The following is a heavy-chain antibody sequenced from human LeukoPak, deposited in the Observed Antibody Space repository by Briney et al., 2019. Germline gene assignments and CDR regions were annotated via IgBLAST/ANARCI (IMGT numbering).Heavy chain of an antibody. Sequence: GGSLRLSCAASGFTFNNYVMTWVRQAPGKGLEWVSSISASAAMTYYADSVRGRFTVSRDNSKNTLYLQMNSLRAEDTAVYYCARRAGAYSHPYDYWGQGTLVTVSS. CDR1: GFTFNNYV. V-gene: IGHV3-23*01. J-gene: IGHJ4*02. CDR3: ARRAGAYSHPYDY. D-gene: IGHD4/OR15-4a*01. CDR2: ISASAAMT.